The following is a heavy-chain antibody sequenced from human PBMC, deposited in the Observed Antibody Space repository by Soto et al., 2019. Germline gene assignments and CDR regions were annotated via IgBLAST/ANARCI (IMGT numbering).Heavy chain of an antibody. D-gene: IGHD5-12*01. CDR2: ISYDGSNK. CDR3: AGSGPTTDIVYHGMDV. CDR1: GFTFSSYD. V-gene: IGHV3-30*03. J-gene: IGHJ6*02. Sequence: QVQLVESGGGVVQPGRSLRLSCAASGFTFSSYDMHWVRQAPGKGLEWVAVISYDGSNKYYADSVKGRFTVSRDNSKNPLYLQMNSLRAEDTAVYYCAGSGPTTDIVYHGMDVWGQGTTVTVSS.